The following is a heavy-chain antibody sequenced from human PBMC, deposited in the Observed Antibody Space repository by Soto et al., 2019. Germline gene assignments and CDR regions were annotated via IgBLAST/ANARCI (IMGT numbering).Heavy chain of an antibody. J-gene: IGHJ4*02. V-gene: IGHV1-8*01. D-gene: IGHD3-10*01. CDR3: ARGIRVPRAPQYYFDY. CDR2: MNPNSGNT. CDR1: GYTFTSYD. Sequence: GASVKVSCKASGYTFTSYDINWVRQATGQGLEWMGWMNPNSGNTGYAQKFQGRVTMTRNTSISTAYMELSSLRSEDTAVYYCARGIRVPRAPQYYFDYWGQGTLVTVSS.